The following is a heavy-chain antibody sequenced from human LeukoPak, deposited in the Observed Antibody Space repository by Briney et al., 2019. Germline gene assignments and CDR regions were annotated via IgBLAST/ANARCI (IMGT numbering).Heavy chain of an antibody. CDR2: INLNGGST. CDR3: ARDRDFYYYYYYMDV. Sequence: PGGSLRLSCAASGFTFDDYGMSWVRQAPGKGLEWVSGINLNGGSTGYAYSVKGRFTISRDNAKNSLYLQMNSLRAEDTALYYCARDRDFYYYYYYMDVWGKGTTVTVSS. D-gene: IGHD3-10*01. V-gene: IGHV3-20*04. J-gene: IGHJ6*03. CDR1: GFTFDDYG.